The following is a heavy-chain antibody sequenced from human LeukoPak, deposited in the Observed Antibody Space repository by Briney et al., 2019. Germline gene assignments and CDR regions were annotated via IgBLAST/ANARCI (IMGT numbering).Heavy chain of an antibody. V-gene: IGHV1-2*02. Sequence: ASVKVSCKASGYTFTGYYMHWVRQAPGQGLEWMGWINPNSGGTNYAQKFQGRVTMTRDTSISTAYMELSRLRSDDTAVYYCAREGGGCSSTSCSMDVWGKGTTVTVSS. CDR1: GYTFTGYY. D-gene: IGHD2-2*01. CDR3: AREGGGCSSTSCSMDV. CDR2: INPNSGGT. J-gene: IGHJ6*04.